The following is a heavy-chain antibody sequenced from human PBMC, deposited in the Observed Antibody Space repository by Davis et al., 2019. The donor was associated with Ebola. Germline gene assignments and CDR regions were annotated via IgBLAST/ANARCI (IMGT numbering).Heavy chain of an antibody. J-gene: IGHJ4*02. V-gene: IGHV3-48*02. CDR2: ISSGGSTI. D-gene: IGHD4-23*01. CDR3: AWGGKRGFDY. Sequence: GESLKISCAVSGFTFSSYSMNWVRQAPGKGLEWVSYISSGGSTIYYADSVKGRFTISRDNARNSLYLQMDSLRDEDTAVYYCAWGGKRGFDYWGQGTLVTVSS. CDR1: GFTFSSYS.